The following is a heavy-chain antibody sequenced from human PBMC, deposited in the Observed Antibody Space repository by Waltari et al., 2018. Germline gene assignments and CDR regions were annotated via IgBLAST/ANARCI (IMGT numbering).Heavy chain of an antibody. CDR3: AGADCGGDCYSLAFDL. J-gene: IGHJ3*01. D-gene: IGHD2-21*02. V-gene: IGHV4-39*07. CDR1: GGSISNSRYY. CDR2: IDYSCGT. Sequence: QLQLQESGPGLVKPSETLSLTCTVSGGSISNSRYYWGWIRQPPGKGLGWIGGIDYSCGTYFNSSLKSPVTMSVETSKNQFSLKLSSVTAADTAVYYCAGADCGGDCYSLAFDLWGQGTMVTVSS.